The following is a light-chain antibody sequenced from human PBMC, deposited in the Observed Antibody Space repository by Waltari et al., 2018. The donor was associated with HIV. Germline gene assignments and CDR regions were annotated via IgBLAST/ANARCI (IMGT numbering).Light chain of an antibody. J-gene: IGLJ2*01. CDR2: RDN. V-gene: IGLV10-54*04. CDR3: ATWDIIRSAVV. CDR1: SNNVSNQG. Sequence: QAGLTQPPSVSKGMRQTATLTCTGNSNNVSNQGAAWLQQHQGHPPKLLSYRDNKRPAGISERFSASRSGNTASLTITGVQPEDEADYFCATWDIIRSAVVFGGGTTLTVL.